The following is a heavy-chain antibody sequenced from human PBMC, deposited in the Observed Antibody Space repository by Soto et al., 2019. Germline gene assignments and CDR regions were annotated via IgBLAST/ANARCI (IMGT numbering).Heavy chain of an antibody. CDR3: ARDYYDSSGPITHYYYYGMDV. V-gene: IGHV1-69*06. D-gene: IGHD3-22*01. J-gene: IGHJ6*02. CDR2: IIPIFGTA. CDR1: GGTFSSYA. Sequence: ASVKVSCKASGGTFSSYAISWVRQAPGQGLEWMGGIIPIFGTANYAQKFQGRVTITADKSTSTAYMELSSLRSEDTAVYYCARDYYDSSGPITHYYYYGMDVWGQGTTVTVS.